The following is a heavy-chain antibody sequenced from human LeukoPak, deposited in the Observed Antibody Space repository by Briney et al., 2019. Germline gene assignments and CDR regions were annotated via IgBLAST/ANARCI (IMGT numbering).Heavy chain of an antibody. CDR3: ARDYLASSGPGEFDP. Sequence: GASVKVSCKASGYTFTSYGISWVRQAPRQGLEWMGWISAYNGNTNYAQKLQGRVTMTTDTSTSTAYMELRSLRSDDTAVYYCARDYLASSGPGEFDPWGQGTLVTVSS. D-gene: IGHD3-22*01. CDR1: GYTFTSYG. CDR2: ISAYNGNT. J-gene: IGHJ5*02. V-gene: IGHV1-18*01.